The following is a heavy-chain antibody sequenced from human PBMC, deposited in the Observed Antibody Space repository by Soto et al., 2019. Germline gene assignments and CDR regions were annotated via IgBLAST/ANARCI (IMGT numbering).Heavy chain of an antibody. D-gene: IGHD5-18*01. V-gene: IGHV1-69*01. CDR1: GGTFSSYA. CDR3: ARDSSLDTAMGTGWFGP. Sequence: QVQLVQSGAEVKKPGSSVKVSCKASGGTFSSYAISWVRQAPGQGLEWMGGIIPIFGTANYAQKFQGRVTITADESTSTAYMELSSLTSQDTAVYYCARDSSLDTAMGTGWFGPWGQGTLVTVSS. CDR2: IIPIFGTA. J-gene: IGHJ5*02.